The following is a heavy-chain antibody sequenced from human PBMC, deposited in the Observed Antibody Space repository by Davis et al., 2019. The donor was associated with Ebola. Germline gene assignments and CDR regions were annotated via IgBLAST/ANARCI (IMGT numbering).Heavy chain of an antibody. J-gene: IGHJ4*02. CDR2: IRSSDTTI. V-gene: IGHV3-11*04. CDR1: GFTLSDYY. Sequence: GESLKISCAASGFTLSDYYMSWIRQAPGKGLEWVSSIRSSDTTIYYSDPVKGRFTISRDNARDSLYLQMDSLRVEDTAIYYCARDAFSLSRYDTEDHWGQGTLVTVSS. CDR3: ARDAFSLSRYDTEDH. D-gene: IGHD3-9*01.